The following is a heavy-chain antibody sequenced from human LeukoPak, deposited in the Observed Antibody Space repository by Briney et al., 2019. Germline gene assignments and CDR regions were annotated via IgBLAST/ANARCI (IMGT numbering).Heavy chain of an antibody. V-gene: IGHV3-21*01. CDR1: GFTFSSYS. CDR3: ARDGSGHYGFDY. J-gene: IGHJ4*02. CDR2: ISSSSYI. Sequence: GGTLRLSCAASGFTFSSYSMNWVRQAPGKGLEWVSSISSSSYIYYADSVKGRFTISRDNAKNSLYLQMNSLRAEDTAVYYCARDGSGHYGFDYWGQGTLVTVSS. D-gene: IGHD3-3*01.